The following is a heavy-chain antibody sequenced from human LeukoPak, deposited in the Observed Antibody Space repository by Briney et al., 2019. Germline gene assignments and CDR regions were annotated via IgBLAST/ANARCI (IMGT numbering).Heavy chain of an antibody. D-gene: IGHD3-10*01. J-gene: IGHJ6*03. CDR2: IYHSGST. V-gene: IGHV4-38-2*02. Sequence: PSETLSLTCTVSGYSISSGYYWGWIRQPPGKGLEWIGSIYHSGSTYYNPSLKSRVTISVDTSKNQFSLKLSSVTAADTAVYYCARRYGSGSYYTHYYYYYYMDVWGKGTTVTISS. CDR3: ARRYGSGSYYTHYYYYYYMDV. CDR1: GYSISSGYY.